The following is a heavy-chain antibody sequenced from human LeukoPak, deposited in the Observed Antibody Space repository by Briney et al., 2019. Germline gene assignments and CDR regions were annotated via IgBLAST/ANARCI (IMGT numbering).Heavy chain of an antibody. CDR3: ARDPGGAVAGTDYYYYYMDV. Sequence: SQTLSLTCAISGDSVSSNSATWNWIRQSPSRGLEWLGRAYYRSKWYNDYAVSVKSRITINPDTSKNQFSLQLNSVTPEDTAVYYCARDPGGAVAGTDYYYYYMDVWGKGTTVTISS. D-gene: IGHD6-19*01. J-gene: IGHJ6*03. CDR2: AYYRSKWYN. V-gene: IGHV6-1*01. CDR1: GDSVSSNSAT.